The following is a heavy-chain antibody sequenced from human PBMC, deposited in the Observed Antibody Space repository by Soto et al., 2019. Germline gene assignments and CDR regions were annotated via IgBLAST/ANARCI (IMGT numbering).Heavy chain of an antibody. CDR3: ARENDYGDYDAMFTTPTRGDGMDV. Sequence: GASVKVSCKASGGTFSSYAISWVRQAPGQGLEWMGGILPIFGTANYAQKFQGRVTITADESTSTAYMELSSLRSEDTAVYYCARENDYGDYDAMFTTPTRGDGMDVWGQGTTVTVSS. V-gene: IGHV1-69*13. J-gene: IGHJ6*02. D-gene: IGHD4-17*01. CDR1: GGTFSSYA. CDR2: ILPIFGTA.